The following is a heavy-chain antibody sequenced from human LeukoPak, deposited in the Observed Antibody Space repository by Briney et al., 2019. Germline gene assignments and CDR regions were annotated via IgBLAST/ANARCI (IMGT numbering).Heavy chain of an antibody. D-gene: IGHD6-6*01. V-gene: IGHV3-7*05. J-gene: IGHJ1*01. CDR1: GLSFSAYW. Sequence: GGSLRLSCVVSGLSFSAYWMSWCRQAPGKGLEWVANIKQDGGEKYYVDSVKGRFTISRDNAKNSLYLQMNSLRVEDTAVYYCATSSSKKFQYWGQGTLVTVSS. CDR2: IKQDGGEK. CDR3: ATSSSKKFQY.